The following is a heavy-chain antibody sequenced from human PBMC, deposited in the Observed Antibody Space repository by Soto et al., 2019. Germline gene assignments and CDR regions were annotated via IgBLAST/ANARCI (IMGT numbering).Heavy chain of an antibody. V-gene: IGHV4-34*01. CDR3: ARVLGAPLYYFDY. Sequence: PSETLSLTCAVSGGSFSGYYWSWIRQPPGKGLEWIGSIYQSGSTYYNPSLGSRATISVDTSKNQFSLKLSSVTAADTAVYYCARVLGAPLYYFDYWGQGILVTVS. CDR2: IYQSGST. D-gene: IGHD1-26*01. CDR1: GGSFSGYY. J-gene: IGHJ4*02.